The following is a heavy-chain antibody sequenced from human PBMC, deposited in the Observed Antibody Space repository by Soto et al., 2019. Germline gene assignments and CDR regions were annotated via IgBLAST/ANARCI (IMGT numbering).Heavy chain of an antibody. V-gene: IGHV1-18*04. CDR1: GYTFSGYS. Sequence: ASVKVSCKASGYTFSGYSISWVRQAPGQGLEWVGWISPKNGNTNTAQKFQGRVTMTTHTSTRTAYMELTSLKFDDSAIYFCARVDRSSCWTFDYWGQGTQVTVPS. CDR2: ISPKNGNT. J-gene: IGHJ4*02. CDR3: ARVDRSSCWTFDY. D-gene: IGHD6-19*01.